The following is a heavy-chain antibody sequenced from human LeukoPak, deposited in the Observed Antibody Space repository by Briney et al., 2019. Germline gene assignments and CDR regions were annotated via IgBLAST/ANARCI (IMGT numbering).Heavy chain of an antibody. D-gene: IGHD4-23*01. CDR3: ARDLHTVLTPRNWFDP. V-gene: IGHV7-4-1*02. Sequence: GSVKVSCKASGYTFTSYDINWVRQAPGQGLEWMGWINTNTGNPTYAQGFTGRFVFSLDTSVSTAYLQISSLKAEDTAVYYCARDLHTVLTPRNWFDPWGQGTLVTVSS. J-gene: IGHJ5*02. CDR2: INTNTGNP. CDR1: GYTFTSYD.